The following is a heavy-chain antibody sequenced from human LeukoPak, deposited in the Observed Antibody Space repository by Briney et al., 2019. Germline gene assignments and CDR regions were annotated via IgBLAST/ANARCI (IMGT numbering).Heavy chain of an antibody. V-gene: IGHV3-30-3*01. CDR1: GFTFSSYA. CDR2: ISYDGSNK. CDR3: ARGRGHWFDP. Sequence: GGSLRLSCAASGFTFSSYAMHWVRQAPGKGLEWVAVISYDGSNKYYADSVKGRFTISRDNSKNTLYLQMNSLRAEDTAVYYCARGRGHWFDPWGQGTLVTVSS. J-gene: IGHJ5*02.